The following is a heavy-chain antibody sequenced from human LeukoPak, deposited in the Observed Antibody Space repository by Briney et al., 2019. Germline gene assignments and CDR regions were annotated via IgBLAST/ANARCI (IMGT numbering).Heavy chain of an antibody. CDR2: IFDENNK. D-gene: IGHD6-6*01. CDR1: GFTFSTFA. CDR3: ARDPIAAAPDYFDY. V-gene: IGHV3-30*04. J-gene: IGHJ4*02. Sequence: PGRSLRLSCEASGFTFSTFAMHWVRQAPGKGPEWVAVIFDENNKFHADSVKGRFTISRGNSKNTLYLQMNSLRTEDTAVYYCARDPIAAAPDYFDYWGQGTLVTVSS.